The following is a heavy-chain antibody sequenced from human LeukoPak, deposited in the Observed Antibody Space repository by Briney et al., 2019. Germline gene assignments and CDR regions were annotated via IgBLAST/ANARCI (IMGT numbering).Heavy chain of an antibody. CDR2: ISAYNGNT. V-gene: IGHV1-18*01. D-gene: IGHD4-11*01. J-gene: IGHJ6*03. CDR3: ARVRYPLQKPYYYYYMDV. Sequence: ASVKVPCKASGYTFTSYGISWVRQAPGQGLEWMGWISAYNGNTNYAQKLQGRVTMTTDTSTSTAYMELRSLRSDDTAVYYCARVRYPLQKPYYYYYMDVWGKGTTVTVSS. CDR1: GYTFTSYG.